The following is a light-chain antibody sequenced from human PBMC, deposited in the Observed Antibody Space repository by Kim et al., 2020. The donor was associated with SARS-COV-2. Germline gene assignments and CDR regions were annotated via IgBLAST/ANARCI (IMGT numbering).Light chain of an antibody. Sequence: VTISYNGTSSDVSGYHFVSWHQQHPGKAPKLIIDDVNKRPSGVPNRFSGSKSGNTASLTVSGLQAEDEADYYCSSYAGTNNFYVFGTGTKVTVL. CDR1: SSDVSGYHF. V-gene: IGLV2-8*01. CDR2: DVN. CDR3: SSYAGTNNFYV. J-gene: IGLJ1*01.